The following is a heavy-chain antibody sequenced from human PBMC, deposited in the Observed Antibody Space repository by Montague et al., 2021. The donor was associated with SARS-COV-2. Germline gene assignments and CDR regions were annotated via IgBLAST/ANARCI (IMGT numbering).Heavy chain of an antibody. V-gene: IGHV4-59*12. J-gene: IGHJ4*02. CDR2: ISQSGRT. CDR1: GGSISTYY. D-gene: IGHD3-22*01. Sequence: SETLSLTCTVSGGSISTYYWSWIRQPPGKGLEWIGNISQSGRTNYNPSLKSRVTISVDTSKNQFSLKLTSVTAADTGLYFCARGHLSVSMIVVVFTSASYYFDYWGQGAQVTVSS. CDR3: ARGHLSVSMIVVVFTSASYYFDY.